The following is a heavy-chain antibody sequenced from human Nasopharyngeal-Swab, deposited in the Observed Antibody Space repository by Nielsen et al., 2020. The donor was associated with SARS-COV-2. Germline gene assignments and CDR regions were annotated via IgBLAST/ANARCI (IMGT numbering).Heavy chain of an antibody. CDR3: TTSGYDSTSDAFDI. J-gene: IGHJ3*02. CDR1: GFTFSNAW. Sequence: GGSLRLSCAASGFTFSNAWLSWVRKAPGKGLEWVGRIKSKTDGGTTDSAAPVKGRFTISRDDSKNTLYLQMNSLKTEDTAVYYCTTSGYDSTSDAFDIWGQGTRVTVSS. D-gene: IGHD3-22*01. CDR2: IKSKTDGGTT. V-gene: IGHV3-15*01.